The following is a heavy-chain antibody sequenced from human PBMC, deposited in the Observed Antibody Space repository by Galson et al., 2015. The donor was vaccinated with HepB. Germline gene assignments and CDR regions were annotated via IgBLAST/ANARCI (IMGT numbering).Heavy chain of an antibody. CDR3: ARCRSWYADDY. CDR1: GGSISSSNW. V-gene: IGHV4-4*02. D-gene: IGHD6-13*01. CDR2: IYHTGIT. J-gene: IGHJ4*02. Sequence: SETLSLTCAVSGGSISSSNWWSWVRQPPGKGLEWIGEIYHTGITYYNPSLKSRVTLSVDKSKNQFSLRRSSVTAADPAVYYCARCRSWYADDYLGQGTLVTVSS.